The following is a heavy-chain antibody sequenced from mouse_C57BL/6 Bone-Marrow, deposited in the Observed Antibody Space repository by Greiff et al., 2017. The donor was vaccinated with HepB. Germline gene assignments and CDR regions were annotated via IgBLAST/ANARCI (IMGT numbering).Heavy chain of an antibody. CDR2: IHPNSGST. V-gene: IGHV1-64*01. D-gene: IGHD2-4*01. CDR1: GYTFTSYW. CDR3: ARKGYDYDGFAY. J-gene: IGHJ3*01. Sequence: VQLQQPGAELVKPGASVKLSCKASGYTFTSYWMHWVKQRPGQGLEWIGMIHPNSGSTNYNEKFKSKATLTVDKSSSTAYMQLSSLTSEDSAVYYGARKGYDYDGFAYWGQGTLVTVSA.